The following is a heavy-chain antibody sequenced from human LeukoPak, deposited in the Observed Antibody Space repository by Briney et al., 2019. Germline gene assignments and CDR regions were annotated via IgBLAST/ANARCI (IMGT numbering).Heavy chain of an antibody. Sequence: GGSLRLSCAASGFTFSNAGMSWVRQAPGKGLEWVGRIKSKTDGGTTDYAAPVKGRFTISRDDSKNTLYLQMNSLKAADTAVYYCTTDSGYDGGYWGQGTLVTVSS. CDR2: IKSKTDGGTT. D-gene: IGHD5-12*01. J-gene: IGHJ4*02. CDR1: GFTFSNAG. CDR3: TTDSGYDGGY. V-gene: IGHV3-15*01.